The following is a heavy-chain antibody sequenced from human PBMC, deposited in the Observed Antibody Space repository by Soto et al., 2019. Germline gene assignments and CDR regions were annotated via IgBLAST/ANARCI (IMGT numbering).Heavy chain of an antibody. CDR2: IWYDGSNK. J-gene: IGHJ6*02. CDR3: ARERYGDYYYYGMDV. V-gene: IGHV3-33*01. D-gene: IGHD4-17*01. CDR1: GFTCGSYG. Sequence: QVQLVESGGGVVQPGRSLRLSCAASGFTCGSYGMHWVRQAPGKGLEWVAVIWYDGSNKYYADSVKGRFTISRDNSKNTLYLQMNSLRAEDTAVYYCARERYGDYYYYGMDVWGQGTTVTVSS.